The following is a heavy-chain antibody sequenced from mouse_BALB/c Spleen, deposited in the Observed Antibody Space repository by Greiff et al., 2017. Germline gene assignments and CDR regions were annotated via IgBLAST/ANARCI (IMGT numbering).Heavy chain of an antibody. CDR2: ISSGSSTI. CDR3: ARGYYGSSSYYFDY. D-gene: IGHD1-1*01. V-gene: IGHV5-17*02. CDR1: GFTFSSFG. Sequence: EVQVVESGGGLVQPGGSRKLSCAASGFTFSSFGMHWVRQAPEKGLEWVAYISSGSSTIYYADTVKGRFTISRDNPKNTLFLQMTSLRSEDTAMYYCARGYYGSSSYYFDYWGQGTTLTVSS. J-gene: IGHJ2*01.